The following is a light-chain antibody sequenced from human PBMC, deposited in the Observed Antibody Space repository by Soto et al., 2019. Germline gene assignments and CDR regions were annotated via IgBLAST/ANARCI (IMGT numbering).Light chain of an antibody. Sequence: EIVMTQSPATLSVSPGERATLSCGASQSVSSNLAWYQQKPGQAPTLLIHGTSTRATGIPDRFSGSGSGTDFNLTISRLEPEDFAVYYCQQYSSSPLTFGGGTKVDIK. CDR1: QSVSSN. CDR2: GTS. CDR3: QQYSSSPLT. V-gene: IGKV3-20*01. J-gene: IGKJ4*01.